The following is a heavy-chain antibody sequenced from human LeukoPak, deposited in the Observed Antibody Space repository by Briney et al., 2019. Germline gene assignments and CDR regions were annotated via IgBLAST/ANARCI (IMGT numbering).Heavy chain of an antibody. V-gene: IGHV3-11*06. CDR2: ISSNSKYT. CDR1: GFMFSDYF. CDR3: ARDLEYTTSSGDY. D-gene: IGHD6-6*01. Sequence: GGSLRLSCAASGFMFSDYFMSWIRQAPGKELEWISYISSNSKYTKYADSVKGRFTISRDNAKNSLYLQMNSLRAEDTAVYYCARDLEYTTSSGDYWGQGTLVIVSS. J-gene: IGHJ4*02.